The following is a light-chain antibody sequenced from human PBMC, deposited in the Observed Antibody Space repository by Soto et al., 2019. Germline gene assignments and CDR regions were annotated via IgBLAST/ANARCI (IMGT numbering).Light chain of an antibody. CDR2: EVS. J-gene: IGLJ1*01. CDR1: SSDVGGYNY. Sequence: QCVLTQPPSASGSPGQSVAISCTGTSSDVGGYNYVSWYQQHPGKAPKLMIYEVSKRPSGVPDRFSGSKSGNTASLTVSGLQAEDEADYYCSSYAGSILYVFGTGTKVTVL. V-gene: IGLV2-8*01. CDR3: SSYAGSILYV.